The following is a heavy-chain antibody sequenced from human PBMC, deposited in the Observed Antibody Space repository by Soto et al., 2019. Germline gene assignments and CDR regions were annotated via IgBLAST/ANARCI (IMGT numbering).Heavy chain of an antibody. Sequence: QVQLQESGPGLVKPSETLSLTCSVSGGSISRYYWNWIRQPPGKGLEWIGFTYFGGSTNYNPSLKSRVSLSVDTSKNQFSLKLRSVTAADTAVYYCARDKYSDGSGYPDAFELWGQGTMVTVSS. J-gene: IGHJ3*01. CDR1: GGSISRYY. CDR2: TYFGGST. V-gene: IGHV4-59*01. D-gene: IGHD3-22*01. CDR3: ARDKYSDGSGYPDAFEL.